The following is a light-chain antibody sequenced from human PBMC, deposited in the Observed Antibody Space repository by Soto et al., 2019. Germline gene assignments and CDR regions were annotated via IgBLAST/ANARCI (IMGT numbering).Light chain of an antibody. Sequence: EIVLTQSPATLSLSPGERATLSCRASQSVGSFLAWYQQKSGQTPRLLIYDASNRAPGIPARFSGSGSGTDFPLTISSLEPEAFAVYYCQHRSNWLGTFGPGTKVDIK. V-gene: IGKV3-11*01. CDR3: QHRSNWLGT. J-gene: IGKJ3*01. CDR1: QSVGSF. CDR2: DAS.